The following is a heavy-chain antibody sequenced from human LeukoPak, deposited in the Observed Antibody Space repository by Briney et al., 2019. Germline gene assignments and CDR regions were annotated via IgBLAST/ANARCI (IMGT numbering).Heavy chain of an antibody. Sequence: GASVKVSCKASGYTFTSYYMHWVRQAPGQGLEWMGWINPNSGGTNYAQKFQGRVTMTRDTSISTAYMELSRLRSDDTAVYYCARGWGTVGEADAFDIWGQGTMVTVSS. J-gene: IGHJ3*02. CDR1: GYTFTSYY. CDR3: ARGWGTVGEADAFDI. D-gene: IGHD1-26*01. V-gene: IGHV1-2*02. CDR2: INPNSGGT.